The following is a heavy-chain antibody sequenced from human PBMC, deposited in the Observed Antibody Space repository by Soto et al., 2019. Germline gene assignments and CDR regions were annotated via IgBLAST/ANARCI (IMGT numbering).Heavy chain of an antibody. V-gene: IGHV4-39*01. Sequence: ETLSATSAVPGGPTTGSSHYWGWILQPPGKPLEGLGSIYYRGSTYYNPSSKSRVTISVDTSNNQFSVKLSSVTAADTAVYYCGRPSSYCGGDCYSYPGGNWFHPWGQATLVTVSS. D-gene: IGHD2-21*02. J-gene: IGHJ5*02. CDR3: GRPSSYCGGDCYSYPGGNWFHP. CDR1: GGPTTGSSHY. CDR2: IYYRGST.